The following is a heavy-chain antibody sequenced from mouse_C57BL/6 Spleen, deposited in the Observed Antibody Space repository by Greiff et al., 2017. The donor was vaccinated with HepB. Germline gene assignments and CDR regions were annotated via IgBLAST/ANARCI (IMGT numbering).Heavy chain of an antibody. CDR1: GYSFTGYY. CDR3: ARNPYSNNYAMDY. Sequence: EVKLQESGPELVKPGASVKISCKASGYSFTGYYMNWVKQSPEKSLEWIGEINPSTGGTTYNQKFKAKATLTVDKSSSTAYMQLKSLTSEDSAVYYCARNPYSNNYAMDYWGQGTSVTVSS. V-gene: IGHV1-42*01. D-gene: IGHD2-5*01. J-gene: IGHJ4*01. CDR2: INPSTGGT.